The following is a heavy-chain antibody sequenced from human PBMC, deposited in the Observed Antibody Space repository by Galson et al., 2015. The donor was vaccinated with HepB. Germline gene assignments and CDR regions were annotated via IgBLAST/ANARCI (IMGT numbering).Heavy chain of an antibody. CDR3: ARDLSGGDGYNSA. CDR2: IIPIFGTA. V-gene: IGHV1-69*13. Sequence: SVKVSCKASGGTFSSYAISWVRQAPGQGLEWMGGIIPIFGTANYAQKFQGRVTITADESTSTAYMELSSLRSEDTAVYYCARDLSGGDGYNSAWGQGTLVTVSS. D-gene: IGHD5-24*01. CDR1: GGTFSSYA. J-gene: IGHJ5*02.